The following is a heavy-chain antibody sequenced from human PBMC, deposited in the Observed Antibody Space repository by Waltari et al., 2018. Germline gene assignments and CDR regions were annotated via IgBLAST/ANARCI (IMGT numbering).Heavy chain of an antibody. J-gene: IGHJ5*02. Sequence: EVQLVESGGGLVQPGGSLRLSCAASGFTFSSYWMHWVRQAPGKGLVWVSRINSDGSSTSYADSVKGRFTISRDNAKNTLYLQMNSLRAEDTAVYYCARLAYCGGDYYPSLGWFDPWGQGTLVTVSS. V-gene: IGHV3-74*01. CDR3: ARLAYCGGDYYPSLGWFDP. CDR1: GFTFSSYW. CDR2: INSDGSST. D-gene: IGHD2-21*02.